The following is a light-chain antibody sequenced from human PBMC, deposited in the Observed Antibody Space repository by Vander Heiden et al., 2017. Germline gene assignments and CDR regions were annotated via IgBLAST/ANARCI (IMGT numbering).Light chain of an antibody. Sequence: YVLTQPPSVSVAPGQTATLPWEGVKSGTRNVQLYQQRPGQSPVLVVYGDTDRPSGIPDRFSGSNSGNTATLTINRAEAGDEADYYCQVWDRGSDHVVFGGGTKLTVL. CDR2: GDT. CDR1: KSGTRN. V-gene: IGLV3-21*02. J-gene: IGLJ3*02. CDR3: QVWDRGSDHVV.